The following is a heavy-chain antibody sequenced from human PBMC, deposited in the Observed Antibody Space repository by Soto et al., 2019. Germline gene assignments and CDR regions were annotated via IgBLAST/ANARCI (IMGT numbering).Heavy chain of an antibody. CDR1: GYTFTSYG. D-gene: IGHD2-21*02. Sequence: ASVKVSCKASGYTFTSYGISWVRQAPGQGLEWMGWISAYNGNTNYAQKLQGRVTMTTDTSTSTAYMELSSLRSDDTAVYYCARVQIGCPRGRCGGDCYSSDYWGQGTLVTVSS. CDR3: ARVQIGCPRGRCGGDCYSSDY. V-gene: IGHV1-18*04. J-gene: IGHJ4*02. CDR2: ISAYNGNT.